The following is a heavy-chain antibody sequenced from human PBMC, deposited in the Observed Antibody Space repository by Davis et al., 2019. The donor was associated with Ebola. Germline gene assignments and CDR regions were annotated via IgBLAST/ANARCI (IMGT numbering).Heavy chain of an antibody. CDR2: INHSGST. V-gene: IGHV4-61*08. J-gene: IGHJ5*02. CDR3: ARDLRLAQVNWFDP. Sequence: PSETLSLTCAVSGGSLSSGGYYWTWIRQPPGKGLEWIGEINHSGSTNYNPSLKSRVTISVDTSKNQFSLKLTSVTAADTAVYYCARDLRLAQVNWFDPWGQGTLVTVSS. CDR1: GGSLSSGGYY.